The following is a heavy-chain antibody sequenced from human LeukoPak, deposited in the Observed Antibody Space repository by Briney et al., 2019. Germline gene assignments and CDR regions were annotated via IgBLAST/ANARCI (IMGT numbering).Heavy chain of an antibody. V-gene: IGHV4-34*01. CDR3: ARLSSSSSWYSPYYYYYMDV. D-gene: IGHD6-13*01. CDR2: INHSGST. CDR1: GVSFSGYY. Sequence: SETLSLTCAVYGVSFSGYYWSWIRQPPGKGLEWIGEINHSGSTNYNPSLKSRVTISVDTSKNQFSLKLSSVTAADTAVYYCARLSSSSSWYSPYYYYYMDVWGKGTTVTISS. J-gene: IGHJ6*03.